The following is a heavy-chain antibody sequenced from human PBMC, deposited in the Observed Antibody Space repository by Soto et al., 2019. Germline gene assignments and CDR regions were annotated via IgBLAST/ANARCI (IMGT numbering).Heavy chain of an antibody. Sequence: QITLKESGPTLVKPTQTLTLTCTFSGFSLSADGVGVGWIRQPPGKALEWLALIYWDDDQRYSPSLKTRLTNTKDTSKTQVVLTMTNMDPVDTATYYCAHAYGGTSWPNDAFDVWGQGTVVTVSS. CDR3: AHAYGGTSWPNDAFDV. D-gene: IGHD2-2*01. V-gene: IGHV2-5*02. J-gene: IGHJ3*01. CDR1: GFSLSADGVG. CDR2: IYWDDDQ.